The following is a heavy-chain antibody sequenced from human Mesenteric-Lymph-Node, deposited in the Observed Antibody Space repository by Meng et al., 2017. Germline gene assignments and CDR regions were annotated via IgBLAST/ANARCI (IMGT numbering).Heavy chain of an antibody. CDR2: IIPIFGTA. CDR1: GGTFSSYA. CDR3: AREGYYYGSGTWSGMDV. J-gene: IGHJ6*02. V-gene: IGHV1-69*13. D-gene: IGHD3-10*01. Sequence: SVKVSCKASGGTFSSYAISWVRQAPGQGLEWMGGIIPIFGTANYAQKFQGRVTITADESTSTAYMELSSLRSEDTAVYYCAREGYYYGSGTWSGMDVWGQGTTVTVSS.